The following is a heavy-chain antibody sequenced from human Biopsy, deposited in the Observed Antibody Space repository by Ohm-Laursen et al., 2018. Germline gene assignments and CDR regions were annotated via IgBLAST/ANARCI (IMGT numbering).Heavy chain of an antibody. J-gene: IGHJ6*02. CDR3: AKDRRGDSYMDV. Sequence: GTLSLTCTVSGDSIRSYYWSWIRQTPEKGLEWIGHVYFTGSTNFNPSLKSRVTISVDTSRVRFSPTLSSVTAADTAIYYCAKDRRGDSYMDVWGQGTTVTVSS. CDR1: GDSIRSYY. D-gene: IGHD2-15*01. V-gene: IGHV4-59*01. CDR2: VYFTGST.